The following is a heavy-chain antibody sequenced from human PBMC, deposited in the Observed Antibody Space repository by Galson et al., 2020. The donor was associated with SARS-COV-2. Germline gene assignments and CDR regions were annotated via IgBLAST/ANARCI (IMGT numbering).Heavy chain of an antibody. V-gene: IGHV3-30*02. Sequence: GESLKISCAASGFTFSSYGIHWVRQAPGKGLEWVAFIRSDGSNKYYAESVKGRFTISRDNSKNMLYLQMNSLRVEDTGVYYCNTLRVSWGQGTLVTVSS. CDR2: IRSDGSNK. CDR1: GFTFSSYG. D-gene: IGHD3-3*01. J-gene: IGHJ5*02. CDR3: NTLRVS.